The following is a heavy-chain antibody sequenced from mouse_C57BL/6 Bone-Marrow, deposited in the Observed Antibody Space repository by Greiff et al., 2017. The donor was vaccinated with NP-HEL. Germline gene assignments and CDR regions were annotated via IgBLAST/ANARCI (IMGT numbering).Heavy chain of an antibody. V-gene: IGHV1-52*01. CDR2: IDPSDSET. CDR3: ARAWYFDV. Sequence: VKQRPIQGLEWIGNIDPSDSETHYNQKFKDKATLTVDKSSSTAYMQLSSLTSEDSAVYYCARAWYFDVWGTGTTVTVSS. J-gene: IGHJ1*03.